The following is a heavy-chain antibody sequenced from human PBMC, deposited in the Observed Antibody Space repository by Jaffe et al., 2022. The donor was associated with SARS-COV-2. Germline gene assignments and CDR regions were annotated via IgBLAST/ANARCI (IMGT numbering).Heavy chain of an antibody. CDR3: ARHGLTIFGGARLTGTPMDV. CDR2: IFHTGTT. D-gene: IGHD3-3*01. CDR1: GGSISSGGYY. Sequence: QPQLQESGPGLLKPSETLSLICTVSGGSISSGGYYWGWIRQPPGKGLEWIGTIFHTGTTYYNPSLKSRITLSVDTSKNHFSLSLTSVTATDMAVYYCARHGLTIFGGARLTGTPMDVWGQGTTVTVSS. J-gene: IGHJ6*02. V-gene: IGHV4-39*01.